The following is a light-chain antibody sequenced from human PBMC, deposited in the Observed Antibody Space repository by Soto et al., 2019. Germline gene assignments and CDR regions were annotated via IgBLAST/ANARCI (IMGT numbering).Light chain of an antibody. J-gene: IGKJ4*01. CDR1: QSVNIY. V-gene: IGKV3-11*01. CDR3: QQRSNWRVT. Sequence: EIVLTQSPATLSLPPGERATLSCRASQSVNIYLAWYQQKPGQAPRLLIYDASNRATGIPARFSGSGSGTDFTLTISSLEPEDIAVYYCQQRSNWRVTFGGGTKWIS. CDR2: DAS.